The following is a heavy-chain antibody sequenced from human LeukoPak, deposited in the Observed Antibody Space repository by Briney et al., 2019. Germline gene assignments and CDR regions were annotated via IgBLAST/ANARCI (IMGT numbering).Heavy chain of an antibody. Sequence: ASVKLSCKASGYTFTGYYMHWVRQAPGQGLEWMGWINPNSGGTNYAQNFQGRVTITRDTSISAAYMELNRLRSDDTAIYYCVRDLTSPDYWGQGTLVTVSS. CDR2: INPNSGGT. D-gene: IGHD3-3*01. CDR3: VRDLTSPDY. J-gene: IGHJ4*02. V-gene: IGHV1-2*02. CDR1: GYTFTGYY.